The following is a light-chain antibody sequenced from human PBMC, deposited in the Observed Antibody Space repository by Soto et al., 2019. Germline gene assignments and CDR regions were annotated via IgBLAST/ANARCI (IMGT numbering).Light chain of an antibody. Sequence: QSALTQPASVSGSPGQAITISCTGTSSDVGGHDSVSWYQHNPGKAPKLMIYNVRNRPSGVSNRFSASKSGNTASLTISGLRAEDEADYYCCSYTSSSTLVFGTGTKLTVL. CDR2: NVR. CDR3: CSYTSSSTLV. V-gene: IGLV2-14*01. J-gene: IGLJ1*01. CDR1: SSDVGGHDS.